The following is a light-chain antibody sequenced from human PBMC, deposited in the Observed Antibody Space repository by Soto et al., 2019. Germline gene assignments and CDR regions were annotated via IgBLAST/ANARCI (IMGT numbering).Light chain of an antibody. Sequence: TQSPSTLSVSPGERVTLSFRASQSVRSNLAWYQQKPGQSPRLLIYGASNRATGIPDRFSGSGSGTDFTITISRLEPEDFAVYYCQQYGSSGTFGQGTKVDI. CDR2: GAS. J-gene: IGKJ1*01. V-gene: IGKV3-20*01. CDR3: QQYGSSGT. CDR1: QSVRSN.